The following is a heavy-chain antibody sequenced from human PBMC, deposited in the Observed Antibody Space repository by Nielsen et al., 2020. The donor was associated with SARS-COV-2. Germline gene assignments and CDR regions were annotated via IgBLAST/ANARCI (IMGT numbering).Heavy chain of an antibody. CDR2: IKSKTDGGTT. V-gene: IGHV3-15*01. CDR3: ARALVGAEDY. CDR1: GFTFSNAW. Sequence: GESLKISCAASGFTFSNAWMSWVRQAPGKGLEWVGRIKSKTDGGTTDYAAPVKGRFTISRDDSKNTLYLQMNSLKTEDTAVYYCARALVGAEDYWGQGTLVTVSS. J-gene: IGHJ4*02. D-gene: IGHD1-26*01.